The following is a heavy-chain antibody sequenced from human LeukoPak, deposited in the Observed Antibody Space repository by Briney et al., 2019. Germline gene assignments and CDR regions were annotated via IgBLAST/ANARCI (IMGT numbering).Heavy chain of an antibody. V-gene: IGHV3-21*04. CDR2: ISSSSSYI. Sequence: GGSLRLSCAASGFTFSSYSMNWVRQAPGEGLEWVSSISSSSSYIYYADSVKGRFTISRDNSKNTLYLQMNSLRAEDTAVYYCAKDRSYYDFWSGYQSDYWGQGTLVTVSS. J-gene: IGHJ4*02. CDR1: GFTFSSYS. D-gene: IGHD3-3*01. CDR3: AKDRSYYDFWSGYQSDY.